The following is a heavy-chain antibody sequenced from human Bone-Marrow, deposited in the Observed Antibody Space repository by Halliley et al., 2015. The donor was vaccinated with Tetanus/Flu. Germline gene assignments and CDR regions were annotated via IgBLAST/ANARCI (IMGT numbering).Heavy chain of an antibody. CDR3: VRVPISSGSFEPIDD. V-gene: IGHV4-38-2*01. CDR1: GFYITTGFY. J-gene: IGHJ4*02. Sequence: TLSLTCAVSGFYITTGFYWGWIRQPPGKGLEWIASVYHSGSADYNPSLKSRVTISVDTSKNNFSLKLLSVPAADTAVYFCVRVPISSGSFEPIDDWGQGTLVSVSS. D-gene: IGHD1-26*01. CDR2: VYHSGSA.